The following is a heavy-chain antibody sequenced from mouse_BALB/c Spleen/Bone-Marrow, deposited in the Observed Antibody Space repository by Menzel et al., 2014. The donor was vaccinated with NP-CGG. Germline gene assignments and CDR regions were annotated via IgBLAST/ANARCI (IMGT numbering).Heavy chain of an antibody. CDR3: TREGDSPFAY. Sequence: QVHVKQSGAELVKPGASVKLSYKASGYTFTSYYMYWVKQRPGKGLEWIGEINPSNGGTNLNEKFKSKATLTVDKSSSTAYMQLSSLTSEDSTVYFCTREGDSPFAYWGQGTLVTVSA. J-gene: IGHJ3*01. D-gene: IGHD2-13*01. CDR1: GYTFTSYY. V-gene: IGHV1S81*02. CDR2: INPSNGGT.